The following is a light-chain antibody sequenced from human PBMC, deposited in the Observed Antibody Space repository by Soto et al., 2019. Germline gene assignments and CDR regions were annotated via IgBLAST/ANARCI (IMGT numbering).Light chain of an antibody. CDR2: FGS. Sequence: DIVMTQSPLSLPVNPGEPASISCRSSQSLLHKVGHNNLDWYLQRPGQSPQLLIYFGSSRASGVSDRFSGSGSGTDFTLKISRVEAEDVGVYYCMQCLQAPIPFGQGTRLEI. V-gene: IGKV2-28*01. J-gene: IGKJ5*01. CDR3: MQCLQAPIP. CDR1: QSLLHKVGHNN.